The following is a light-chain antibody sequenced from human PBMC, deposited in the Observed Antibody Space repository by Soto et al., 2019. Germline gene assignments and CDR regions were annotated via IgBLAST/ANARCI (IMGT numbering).Light chain of an antibody. CDR2: GAS. CDR3: QQSYSTRMYT. J-gene: IGKJ2*01. Sequence: DIQLTQSPSSLSASIGDRVTITCRASQSIGSYLSWYQHKQGKAPKLLIFGASYLKGGVPSRFSGSGSGTDFTLTITSLDPEDFATYYCQQSYSTRMYTFGQGTKLEIK. V-gene: IGKV1-39*01. CDR1: QSIGSY.